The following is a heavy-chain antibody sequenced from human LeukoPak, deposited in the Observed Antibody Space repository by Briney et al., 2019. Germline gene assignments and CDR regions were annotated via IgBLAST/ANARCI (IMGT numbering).Heavy chain of an antibody. CDR3: AGRVQGRSSEDYFQR. D-gene: IGHD6-6*01. V-gene: IGHV4-59*11. J-gene: IGHJ1*01. CDR2: PYYSGTT. Sequence: SETLSLTCTVSGGSISSHFWSWIRQAPGKGLEWIGYPYYSGTTDYNPSLKSRATISVDTSKNQFSLTLTSVTAADTGVYYCAGRVQGRSSEDYFQRWGQGTLVTVSS. CDR1: GGSISSHF.